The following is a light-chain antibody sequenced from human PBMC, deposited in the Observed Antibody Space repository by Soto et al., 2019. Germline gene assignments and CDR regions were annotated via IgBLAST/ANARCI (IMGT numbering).Light chain of an antibody. CDR2: DAS. J-gene: IGKJ2*01. V-gene: IGKV1-33*01. CDR3: QQYDSLRT. Sequence: DIQMTQSPSSLSASVGDRVTITCQASQDITYFLNWYQQKPGKAPQLLIYDASNLETGVPSRFSGSGSGTHFTFTIDSLQPEDIATYYCQQYDSLRTFGQGTKVEI. CDR1: QDITYF.